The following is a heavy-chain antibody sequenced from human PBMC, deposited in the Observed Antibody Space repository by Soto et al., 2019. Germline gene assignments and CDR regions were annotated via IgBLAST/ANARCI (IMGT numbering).Heavy chain of an antibody. D-gene: IGHD3-3*01. V-gene: IGHV1-2*02. J-gene: IGHJ5*02. CDR2: INPNSGGT. Sequence: ASVKVSCKASGYTFTGYYMHWVRQAPGQGLEWMGWINPNSGGTNYARKFQGRVTMTRDTSASTAYMELSSLRSEDTAVYYCARDNEYYDFWSGYFNHNWFDPWGQGTLVTVSS. CDR3: ARDNEYYDFWSGYFNHNWFDP. CDR1: GYTFTGYY.